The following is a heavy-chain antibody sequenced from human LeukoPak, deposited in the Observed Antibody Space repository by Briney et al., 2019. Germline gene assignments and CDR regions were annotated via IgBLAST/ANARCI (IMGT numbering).Heavy chain of an antibody. Sequence: PGGSLRLSCAASGFTFSSYGMHWVRQAPGKGLEWVAFIRYDGSNKYYAGSVKGRFTISRDNSKNTLYLQMNSLRAEDTAVYYCAKGFFWSGYYPFDYWGQGTLVTVSS. CDR3: AKGFFWSGYYPFDY. V-gene: IGHV3-30*02. CDR1: GFTFSSYG. CDR2: IRYDGSNK. J-gene: IGHJ4*02. D-gene: IGHD3-3*01.